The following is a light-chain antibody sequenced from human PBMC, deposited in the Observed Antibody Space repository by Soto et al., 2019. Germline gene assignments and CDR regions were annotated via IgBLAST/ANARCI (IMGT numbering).Light chain of an antibody. V-gene: IGLV2-8*01. J-gene: IGLJ2*01. CDR1: SSDVGGYDY. Sequence: QSVLTQPPSASGSPGQSVTISCTGTSSDVGGYDYVSWYQQHPGKAPKLMMFEVSKRPSGVPDRFSGSKFGNTASLTVSGLQDEDEADYYCASYGGNDNLVFGGGTKLTVL. CDR2: EVS. CDR3: ASYGGNDNLV.